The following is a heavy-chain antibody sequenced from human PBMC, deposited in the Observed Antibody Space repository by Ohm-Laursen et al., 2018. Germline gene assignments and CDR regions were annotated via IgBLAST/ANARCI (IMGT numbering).Heavy chain of an antibody. CDR2: ISSSGSII. J-gene: IGHJ3*02. CDR3: ARGRDKAFDI. V-gene: IGHV3-48*03. Sequence: GSLRLSCSASGFTFSSYEMNWVRQAPGKGLEWVSYISSSGSIIYHADSVKGRFTISRDNAKNSLYLQMNSLRAEDTAVYYCARGRDKAFDIWGQGTMVTVSS. CDR1: GFTFSSYE. D-gene: IGHD5-24*01.